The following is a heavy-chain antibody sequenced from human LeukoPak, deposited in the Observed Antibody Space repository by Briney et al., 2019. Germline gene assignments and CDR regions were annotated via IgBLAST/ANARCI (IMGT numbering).Heavy chain of an antibody. V-gene: IGHV4-31*03. CDR3: ARDQEDSGTDY. Sequence: SQSLSLTCTVSGGSISSGDYYWSWIRQHPGKGLEWIGYIYYSGSTYYNPSLTSRVTISLDTSKNQFSLKLSSVTAADTAVYYCARDQEDSGTDYWGQGTLVTVS. J-gene: IGHJ4*02. CDR1: GGSISSGDYY. CDR2: IYYSGST. D-gene: IGHD2-21*01.